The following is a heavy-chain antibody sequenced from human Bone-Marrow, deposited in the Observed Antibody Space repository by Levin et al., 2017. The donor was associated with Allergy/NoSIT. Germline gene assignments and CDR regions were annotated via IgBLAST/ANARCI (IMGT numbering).Heavy chain of an antibody. CDR3: STGCSGTSCYTVFYGY. CDR2: IKSKTDGGAT. CDR1: GFTFSNTW. J-gene: IGHJ4*02. D-gene: IGHD2-2*02. V-gene: IGHV3-15*01. Sequence: PGGSLRLSCAASGFTFSNTWMIWVRQAPGKGLEWVARIKSKTDGGATEYATPVKGRFTVSRDDSKDTLYLQMNSLKTEDTAVYYCSTGCSGTSCYTVFYGYWGQGTLVTVSS.